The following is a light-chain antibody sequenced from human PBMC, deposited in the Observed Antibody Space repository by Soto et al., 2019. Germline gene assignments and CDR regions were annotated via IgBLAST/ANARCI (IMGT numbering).Light chain of an antibody. CDR3: QQSYSTLIT. Sequence: DIQMTQSPSTLSASVGDRVTITCRASQSISSWLAWYQQKPGKAPNLLIYDASSLESGVPSRFSGSGSGTDFTLTISSLQPEDFATYYCQQSYSTLITFGQGTRLEIK. CDR1: QSISSW. V-gene: IGKV1-5*01. CDR2: DAS. J-gene: IGKJ5*01.